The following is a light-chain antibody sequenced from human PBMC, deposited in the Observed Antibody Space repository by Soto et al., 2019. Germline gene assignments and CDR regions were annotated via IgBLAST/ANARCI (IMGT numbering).Light chain of an antibody. Sequence: EIVMTQSPATLSVSPGERATLSCRASQSVSSNLAWYQQKPGQAPRLLIYGASIRATGIPARFSSSGSGTEFTLTISSLQSEDFAVYYCQQYNKWPLTFGGGTKVEIK. V-gene: IGKV3D-15*01. CDR1: QSVSSN. CDR3: QQYNKWPLT. J-gene: IGKJ4*01. CDR2: GAS.